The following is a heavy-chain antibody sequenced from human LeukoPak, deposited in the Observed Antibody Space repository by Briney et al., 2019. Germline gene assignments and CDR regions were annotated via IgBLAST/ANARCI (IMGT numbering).Heavy chain of an antibody. CDR2: INWHGTT. CDR3: VKDISYESSGSVFEY. V-gene: IGHV3-43*01. Sequence: GGSLRLSCAASGFTFEDYTMHWVRQAPPKTLEWVSLINWHGTTYYTDSVKGRFTISRDNTKNSLYLQMDTLRREDTAFYYCVKDISYESSGSVFEYWGQGALVTVSS. CDR1: GFTFEDYT. J-gene: IGHJ4*02. D-gene: IGHD3-22*01.